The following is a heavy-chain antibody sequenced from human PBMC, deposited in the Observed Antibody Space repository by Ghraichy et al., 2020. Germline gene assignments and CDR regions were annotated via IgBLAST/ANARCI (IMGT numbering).Heavy chain of an antibody. Sequence: YISRSGSRIYYADSVKGRFTISRDNARNSFYLQMNSLRAEDTAMYYCARDLKQLFEHGGQGTLVTVSS. CDR3: ARDLKQLFEH. CDR2: ISRSGSRI. J-gene: IGHJ5*02. D-gene: IGHD6-6*01. V-gene: IGHV3-11*01.